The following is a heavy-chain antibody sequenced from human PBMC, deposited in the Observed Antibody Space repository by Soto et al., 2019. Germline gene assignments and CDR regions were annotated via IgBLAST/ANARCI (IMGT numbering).Heavy chain of an antibody. CDR1: GYTFSNYG. CDR3: ARVGASWIIRYYYYGMDV. CDR2: ISLYSDNT. V-gene: IGHV1-18*01. D-gene: IGHD3-10*01. J-gene: IGHJ6*02. Sequence: ASVKVSCKTSGYTFSNYGITWVRQAPGQPLEWLGWISLYSDNTNYAQNLRGRVTMTTDTSTSTAYMELRSLRSDDTAVYYCARVGASWIIRYYYYGMDVWGQGTTVTVS.